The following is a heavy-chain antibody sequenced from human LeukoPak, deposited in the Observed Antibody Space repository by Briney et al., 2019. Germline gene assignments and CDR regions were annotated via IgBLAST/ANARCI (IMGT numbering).Heavy chain of an antibody. Sequence: SETLSLTCAVYGGSFSGYYWSWIRQPPGKGLEWIGEINHSGSTNYNPSLKSRVTISVDTSKNQFSLRLSSVTAVDTAVYYCVSGPNYYDSSGYYRAEYFQYWGQGTLVTVSS. V-gene: IGHV4-34*01. D-gene: IGHD3-22*01. CDR3: VSGPNYYDSSGYYRAEYFQY. CDR1: GGSFSGYY. CDR2: INHSGST. J-gene: IGHJ1*01.